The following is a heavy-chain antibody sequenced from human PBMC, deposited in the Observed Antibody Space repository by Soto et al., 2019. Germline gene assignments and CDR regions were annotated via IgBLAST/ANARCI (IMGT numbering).Heavy chain of an antibody. D-gene: IGHD3-16*01. CDR3: ATQGGGDRILDS. CDR2: IYWDDAK. V-gene: IGHV2-5*02. Sequence: QITLKESGPTLVKPTQTLTLTCTFSGFSLSTSGVGVGWIRQPPGKALEWLALIYWDDAKEYSPSLKSRLTISNEPPQTPVVLKMTNMDPVDTDTSYCATQGGGDRILDSWGQGTLVTVSS. J-gene: IGHJ4*02. CDR1: GFSLSTSGVG.